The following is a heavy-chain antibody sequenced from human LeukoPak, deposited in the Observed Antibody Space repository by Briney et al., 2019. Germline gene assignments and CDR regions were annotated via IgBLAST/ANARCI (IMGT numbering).Heavy chain of an antibody. CDR2: IIPILGIA. V-gene: IGHV1-69*04. D-gene: IGHD3-10*01. Sequence: VASVKVSCKASGGTFSSYAISWARQAPGQGLEWMGRIIPILGIANYAQKFQGRVTITADKSTSTAYMELSSLRSEDTAVYYCARVDRLLWFGESSGYWGQGTLVTVSS. CDR3: ARVDRLLWFGESSGY. J-gene: IGHJ4*02. CDR1: GGTFSSYA.